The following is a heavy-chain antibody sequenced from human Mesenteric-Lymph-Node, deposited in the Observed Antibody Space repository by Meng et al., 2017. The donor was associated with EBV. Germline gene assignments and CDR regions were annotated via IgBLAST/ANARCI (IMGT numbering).Heavy chain of an antibody. CDR1: GFTFSTSG. CDR2: VQYDGIYK. D-gene: IGHD1-26*01. CDR3: AKAEATSFDY. V-gene: IGHV3-30*19. Sequence: LWWSAGGLVQVGRSLVLSCEASGFTFSTSGMHWVRQAPGKGLEWVAVVQYDGIYKYYADSVKGRFTISRDNSKNMVYLQMDSLRTEDTAVYYCAKAEATSFDYWGQGTLVTVSS. J-gene: IGHJ4*02.